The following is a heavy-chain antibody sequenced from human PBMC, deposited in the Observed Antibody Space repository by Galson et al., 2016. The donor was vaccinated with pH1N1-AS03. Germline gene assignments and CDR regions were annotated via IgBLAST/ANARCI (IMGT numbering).Heavy chain of an antibody. D-gene: IGHD3-16*01. CDR2: VYNSGST. J-gene: IGHJ4*02. CDR1: GGSISHLS. Sequence: SETLSLTCAVSGGSISHLSCTWIRQPPGKGLEWIEHVYNSGSTNYNPSLKGRVAISVDTSKNQFSLKLNSVTAADAAVYYCATGLGGTADDWGQGTLAPVSS. V-gene: IGHV4-59*11. CDR3: ATGLGGTADD.